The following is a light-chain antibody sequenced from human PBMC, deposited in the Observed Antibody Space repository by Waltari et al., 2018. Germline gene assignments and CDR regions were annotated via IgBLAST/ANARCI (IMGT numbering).Light chain of an antibody. CDR1: QSISSY. V-gene: IGKV1-39*01. J-gene: IGKJ1*01. Sequence: DIQMTQSPSSLSASVGDRVTITCRASQSISSYLNWYQQKPGKAPELLIYAAFSLQSGVSSRFSGSGSGTDFTLTISSLQPEDFATYYCQQTYSTPRTFGQGTKVEIK. CDR3: QQTYSTPRT. CDR2: AAF.